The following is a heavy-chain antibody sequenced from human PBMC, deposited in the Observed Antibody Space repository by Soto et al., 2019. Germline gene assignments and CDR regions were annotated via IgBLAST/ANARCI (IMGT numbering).Heavy chain of an antibody. CDR2: INSDGSST. V-gene: IGHV3-74*01. CDR1: GFTFSSHW. J-gene: IGHJ4*02. CDR3: XXXXXXXXXWYYFDY. Sequence: EVQLVESGGGLVQPGGSLRLSCAASGFTFSSHWMHWVRQAPGKGLVWVSRINSDGSSTSYADSVKGRFTISRDNXXXXXXXXXXXXXXXXXXXXXXXXXXXXXXXWYYFDYWGQGTLVTVSS.